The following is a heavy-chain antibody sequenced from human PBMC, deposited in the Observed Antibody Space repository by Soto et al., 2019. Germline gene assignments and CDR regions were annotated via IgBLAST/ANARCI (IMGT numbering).Heavy chain of an antibody. D-gene: IGHD3-10*02. J-gene: IGHJ6*02. V-gene: IGHV1-69*18. CDR3: ARDPLSSFAMDV. CDR1: GDTFSSYA. Sequence: QVQLVQSGAEVKKPGSSVKVSCKASGDTFSSYAISWVRQAPGQGLEWRGKIIPTFGRTNYAQKFQGRLTISADDSTTTVYMELSSLLSEDTAVYYCARDPLSSFAMDVWGQGTTVIVSS. CDR2: IIPTFGRT.